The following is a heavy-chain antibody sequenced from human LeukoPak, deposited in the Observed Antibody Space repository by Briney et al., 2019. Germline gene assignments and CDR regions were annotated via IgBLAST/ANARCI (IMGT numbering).Heavy chain of an antibody. J-gene: IGHJ4*02. CDR1: GGSISSCY. V-gene: IGHV4-34*01. D-gene: IGHD6-13*01. CDR2: INHSGST. CDR3: AARQGIAAAGLFDY. Sequence: SETLSLTCTVSGGSISSCYWSWIRQPPGKGLEWIGEINHSGSTNYNPSLKSRVTISVDTSKNQFSLKLSSVTAADTAVYYCAARQGIAAAGLFDYWGQGTLVTVSS.